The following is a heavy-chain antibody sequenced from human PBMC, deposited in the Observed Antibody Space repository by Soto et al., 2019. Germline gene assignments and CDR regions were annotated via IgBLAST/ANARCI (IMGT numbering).Heavy chain of an antibody. J-gene: IGHJ6*02. V-gene: IGHV1-69*12. CDR3: GVVVDKHYYYGMDA. CDR2: IIPIFGTA. D-gene: IGHD3-22*01. CDR1: GGTFSSYA. Sequence: QVQLVQSGAEVKKPGSSVKVSCKASGGTFSSYAISWVRQAPGQGLEWMGGIIPIFGTADYAQKFQGRVMITADESTSTAYMELSSLRSEDTAVYYCGVVVDKHYYYGMDAWGQGTTVTVSS.